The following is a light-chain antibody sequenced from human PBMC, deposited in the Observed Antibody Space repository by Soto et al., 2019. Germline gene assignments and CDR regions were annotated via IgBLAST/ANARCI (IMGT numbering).Light chain of an antibody. Sequence: EIVLTQSPDTLSLSPGERATLSCRASQSISSTHLVRYQQKPGQAPSLLIFGASRRATGIPDRFSGSGSGKDFTLTISGLEPEDSAVYCCQQYGVSPLTFGPGTKVEIK. V-gene: IGKV3-20*01. CDR2: GAS. J-gene: IGKJ3*01. CDR3: QQYGVSPLT. CDR1: QSISSTH.